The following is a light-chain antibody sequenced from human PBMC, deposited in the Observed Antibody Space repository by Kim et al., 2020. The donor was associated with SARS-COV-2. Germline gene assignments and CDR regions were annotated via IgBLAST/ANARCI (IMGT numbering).Light chain of an antibody. CDR3: QHYDNWPPYT. J-gene: IGKJ2*01. Sequence: EIVMTQSPDILSVSPGERATLSCRASQSVSSNLAWYQQKPGQAPRLLIYGASTRAPGIPARFSGSGSGTEFTLTISGLQSEDFAVYYCQHYDNWPPYTFGQGTKLEI. CDR1: QSVSSN. CDR2: GAS. V-gene: IGKV3-15*01.